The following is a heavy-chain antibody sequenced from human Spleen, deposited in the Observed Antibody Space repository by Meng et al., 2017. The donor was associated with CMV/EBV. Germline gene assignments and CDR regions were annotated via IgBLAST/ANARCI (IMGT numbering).Heavy chain of an antibody. V-gene: IGHV3-7*01. J-gene: IGHJ4*02. D-gene: IGHD3-9*01. CDR2: IKQDGSEK. CDR1: GFTFSSYW. Sequence: GGSLRLSCAASGFTFSSYWMSWVRQAPGKGLEWVANIKQDGSEKYYVDSVKGRFTISRDNAKHSVFLQMRSLRVEDMAVYYCARLGISSHWYRGYFFDYWGQGTLVTVSS. CDR3: ARLGISSHWYRGYFFDY.